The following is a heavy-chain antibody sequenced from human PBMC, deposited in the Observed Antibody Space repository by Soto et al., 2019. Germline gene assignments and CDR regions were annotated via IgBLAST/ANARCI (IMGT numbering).Heavy chain of an antibody. CDR3: AKQDSDEYYYYYYMDV. J-gene: IGHJ6*03. CDR1: GFIFSSYV. V-gene: IGHV3-30*18. D-gene: IGHD2-15*01. CDR2: ISHDGRNE. Sequence: ESGGGVVQPGRSLRLSCAGSGFIFSSYVFHWVRQAPGKGLEWVAVISHDGRNEYYADSVKGRFTISRDNSKNTLYLQLNSLRGEYTAVYYSAKQDSDEYYYYYYMDVWGKGTTVTVSS.